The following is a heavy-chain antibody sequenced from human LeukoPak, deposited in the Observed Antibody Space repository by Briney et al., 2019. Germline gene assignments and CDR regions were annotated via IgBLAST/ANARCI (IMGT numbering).Heavy chain of an antibody. V-gene: IGHV1-18*04. CDR1: GYTFTGYY. CDR3: ARTAAMRPDAFDI. CDR2: ISAYNGNT. Sequence: ASVKVSCKASGYTFTGYYMHWVRQAPGQGLEWMGWISAYNGNTNYAQKLQGRVTMTTDTSTSTAYMELRSLRSDDTAVYYCARTAAMRPDAFDIWGQGTMVTVSS. J-gene: IGHJ3*02. D-gene: IGHD2-2*01.